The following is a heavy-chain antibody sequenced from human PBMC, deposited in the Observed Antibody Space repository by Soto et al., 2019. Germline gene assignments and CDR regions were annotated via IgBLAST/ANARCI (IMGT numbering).Heavy chain of an antibody. CDR1: GGTFSSYA. CDR2: IIPIFGTA. D-gene: IGHD5-12*01. Sequence: ASVKVSCKASGGTFSSYAISWVRQAPGQGLEWMGGIIPIFGTANYAQKFQGRVTITADESTSTAYMELSSLRSEDTAVYYCARAIKIRNIVATTPWGIIFDYWGQGTLVTVSS. J-gene: IGHJ4*02. V-gene: IGHV1-69*13. CDR3: ARAIKIRNIVATTPWGIIFDY.